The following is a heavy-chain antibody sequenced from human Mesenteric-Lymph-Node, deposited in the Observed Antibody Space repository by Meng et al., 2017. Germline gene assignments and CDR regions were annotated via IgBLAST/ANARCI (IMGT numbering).Heavy chain of an antibody. D-gene: IGHD3-22*01. CDR1: GYSISSTNW. J-gene: IGHJ4*02. CDR2: IYYSGST. V-gene: IGHV4-28*01. CDR3: ARNVPGTSAYYD. Sequence: VQLQESGPGLVKPSDTLSLTCAVSGYSISSTNWWGWIRQHPGKGLEWIGYIYYSGSTSYNPSLKSRVTMSVDTSKNQFSLNLNSVTAVDTAVYYCARNVPGTSAYYDWGQGTLVTVSS.